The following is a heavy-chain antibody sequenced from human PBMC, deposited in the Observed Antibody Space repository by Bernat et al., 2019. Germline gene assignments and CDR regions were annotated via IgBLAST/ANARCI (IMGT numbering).Heavy chain of an antibody. V-gene: IGHV3-23*01. D-gene: IGHD1-1*01. J-gene: IGHJ4*02. Sequence: EVQLLESGGGLVQPGESLRLSCAASGFTFSAYAMTWVRQAPGKELEWVSAISGDSIYTYNSDSVRGRFTTSRDNSKNTLYLQLNSLRAEDTAVYYCAKNLATGTANYDYWGQGTLVTVSS. CDR2: ISGDSIYT. CDR1: GFTFSAYA. CDR3: AKNLATGTANYDY.